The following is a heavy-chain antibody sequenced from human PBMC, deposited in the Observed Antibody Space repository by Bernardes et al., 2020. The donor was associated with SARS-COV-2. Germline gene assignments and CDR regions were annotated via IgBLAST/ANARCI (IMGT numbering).Heavy chain of an antibody. V-gene: IGHV3-7*01. J-gene: IGHJ3*01. CDR1: GFTLRSFW. Sequence: GGSLRLSCAASGFTLRSFWMTWVRQAPGKGLEWVANIKQDGSEKYYEDSVQGRFTISRDNARTSVFLQMESLRAEDTAVYYCARDVGGTDWRFGFDVWGPGTMVHVSS. CDR2: IKQDGSEK. CDR3: ARDVGGTDWRFGFDV. D-gene: IGHD3-9*01.